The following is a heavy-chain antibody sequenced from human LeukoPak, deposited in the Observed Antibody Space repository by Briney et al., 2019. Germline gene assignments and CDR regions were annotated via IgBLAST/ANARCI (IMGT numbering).Heavy chain of an antibody. CDR1: GYTFTSYD. J-gene: IGHJ3*02. Sequence: GASVKVSCKASGYTFTSYDINWVRQATGQGLEWMGWMNPNGGCTGYAQKFQGRVSMTMNTFISTAYMELSSLRSEDTAVYYCARVPREIMSIWGQGTMVTVSS. CDR3: ARVPREIMSI. V-gene: IGHV1-8*01. D-gene: IGHD1-26*01. CDR2: MNPNGGCT.